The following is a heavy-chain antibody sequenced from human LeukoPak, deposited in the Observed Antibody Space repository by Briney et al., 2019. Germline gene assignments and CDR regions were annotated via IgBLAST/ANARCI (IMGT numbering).Heavy chain of an antibody. Sequence: SETLSLTCTVSGDSISTSNSYWGWIRQPPGKGLEWIGSIHYSGNTYYNASLKSRVTISVDTSKNQFSLKLSSVTAADTAVYYCARDGSYDILTGYYVRLDYWGQGTLVTVSS. CDR2: IHYSGNT. D-gene: IGHD3-9*01. J-gene: IGHJ4*02. CDR3: ARDGSYDILTGYYVRLDY. V-gene: IGHV4-39*07. CDR1: GDSISTSNSY.